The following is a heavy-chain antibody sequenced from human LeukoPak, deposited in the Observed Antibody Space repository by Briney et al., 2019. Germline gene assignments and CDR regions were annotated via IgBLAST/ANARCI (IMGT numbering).Heavy chain of an antibody. D-gene: IGHD3-3*01. CDR2: INPSGGST. CDR3: AGLEWPYSFDP. V-gene: IGHV1-46*03. J-gene: IGHJ5*02. Sequence: ASVKVSCKASGYTFTSYYMHWVRQAPGQGLEWRGIINPSGGSTSYAQKFQGRVTMTRDTSTSTVYMELSSLRSEDTAVYYCAGLEWPYSFDPWGQGTLVTVSS. CDR1: GYTFTSYY.